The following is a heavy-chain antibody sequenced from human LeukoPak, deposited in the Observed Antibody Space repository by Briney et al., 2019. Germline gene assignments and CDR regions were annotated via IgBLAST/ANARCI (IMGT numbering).Heavy chain of an antibody. Sequence: GGSLRLSCAASGFTISNAWMSWVRQAPGKGLEWVGRIKSKTDGGTTDYAAPVRGRFTISRDDSKNTLYLQMNSLRAEDTAVYYCAQLLDDNPIRWYFALWGRGTLVTVSS. CDR3: AQLLDDNPIRWYFAL. V-gene: IGHV3-15*01. D-gene: IGHD1-14*01. CDR2: IKSKTDGGTT. J-gene: IGHJ2*01. CDR1: GFTISNAW.